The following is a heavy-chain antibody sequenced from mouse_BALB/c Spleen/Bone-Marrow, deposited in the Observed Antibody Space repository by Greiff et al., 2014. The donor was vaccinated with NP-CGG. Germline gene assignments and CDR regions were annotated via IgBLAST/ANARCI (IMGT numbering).Heavy chain of an antibody. V-gene: IGHV14-4*02. D-gene: IGHD2-4*01. CDR3: NARGDYDFDYFDY. Sequence: EVQLQQSGAELVRSGASVKLSCTASGFNIKDYYMHWVKQRPEQGLEWIGWIDPENGDTEYAPKFQGKATMTTDTSSNTAYLQLSSLTSEDTAVYYCNARGDYDFDYFDYGGQGPTLTVSS. CDR1: GFNIKDYY. CDR2: IDPENGDT. J-gene: IGHJ2*01.